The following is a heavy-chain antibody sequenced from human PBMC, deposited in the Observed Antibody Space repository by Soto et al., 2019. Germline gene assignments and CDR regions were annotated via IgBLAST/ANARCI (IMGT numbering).Heavy chain of an antibody. CDR1: GFTFSDYY. V-gene: IGHV3-30-3*01. CDR2: ISYDGSNK. J-gene: IGHJ4*02. Sequence: LRLSCAASGFTFSDYYMSWIRQAPGKGLEWVAVISYDGSNKYYADSVKGRFTISRDNSKNTLYLQMNSLRAEDTAVYYCAREVQLWSYFDYWGQGTLVTVSS. D-gene: IGHD5-18*01. CDR3: AREVQLWSYFDY.